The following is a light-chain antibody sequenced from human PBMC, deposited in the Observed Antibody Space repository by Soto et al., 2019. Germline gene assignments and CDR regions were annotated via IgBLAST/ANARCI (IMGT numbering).Light chain of an antibody. Sequence: DIQMTQSPSSLSASVGDRVTITCRISQSISSYLNWYQQKPGKAPKFLIYAASSLQSGVPSRFSGSGSGTDFTLTISSLQPEDFATYYCQQSYSSPWTFGQGTKVEIK. CDR1: QSISSY. CDR2: AAS. CDR3: QQSYSSPWT. V-gene: IGKV1-39*01. J-gene: IGKJ1*01.